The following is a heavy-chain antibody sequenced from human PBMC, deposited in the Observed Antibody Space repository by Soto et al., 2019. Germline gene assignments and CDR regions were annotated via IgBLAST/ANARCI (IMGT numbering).Heavy chain of an antibody. J-gene: IGHJ4*02. Sequence: ASVKVSCKASGYTFTGYYMHWVRQAPGQGLEWMGWINPNSGGTNYAQKFQGWVTMTRDTSISTAYMELSRLRSDDTAVYYCARSITMVRVFYDYWGQGTLVTVSS. CDR1: GYTFTGYY. CDR3: ARSITMVRVFYDY. D-gene: IGHD3-10*01. CDR2: INPNSGGT. V-gene: IGHV1-2*04.